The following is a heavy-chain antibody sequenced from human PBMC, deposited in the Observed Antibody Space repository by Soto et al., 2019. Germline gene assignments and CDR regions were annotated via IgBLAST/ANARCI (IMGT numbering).Heavy chain of an antibody. CDR1: GGSISSSSYY. Sequence: SETLSLTCTVSGGSISSSSYYWGWIRQPPGKGLEWIGSIYYSGSTYYNPSLKSRVTISVDTSKNHFSQKLSSVTAADTAVYYCARHRYSSSWYPNWFDPWGQGTLVTVSS. D-gene: IGHD6-13*01. V-gene: IGHV4-39*01. J-gene: IGHJ5*02. CDR3: ARHRYSSSWYPNWFDP. CDR2: IYYSGST.